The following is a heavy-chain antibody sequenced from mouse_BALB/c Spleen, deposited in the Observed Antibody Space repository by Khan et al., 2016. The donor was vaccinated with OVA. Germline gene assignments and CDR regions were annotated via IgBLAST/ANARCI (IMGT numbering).Heavy chain of an antibody. CDR1: GYSITSGYS. D-gene: IGHD2-1*01. V-gene: IGHV3-1*02. Sequence: EVQLQESGPDLVKPSQSLSLTCTVTGYSITSGYSWHWIRQFPGNKLEWRGYIYYSGIINYNPSLKSRISITRDTSKNQFFLQFNSVTSEDTATYYCARDGNYMDFWGQGTSVTVSS. CDR3: ARDGNYMDF. CDR2: IYYSGII. J-gene: IGHJ4*01.